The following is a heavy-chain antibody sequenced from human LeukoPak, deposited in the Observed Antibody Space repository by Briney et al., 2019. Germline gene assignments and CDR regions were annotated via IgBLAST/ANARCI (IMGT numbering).Heavy chain of an antibody. CDR1: GGSFSGYY. CDR2: INHSGST. V-gene: IGHV4-34*01. J-gene: IGHJ4*02. Sequence: SETLSLTCAVYGGSFSGYYWSWIRQPPGKGLEWIGEINHSGSTNYNPSLKSRVTISVDTSKNQFSLKLSSVTAADTAVYCCARRGYCSSTSCYRGFDYWGQGTLVTVSS. CDR3: ARRGYCSSTSCYRGFDY. D-gene: IGHD2-2*02.